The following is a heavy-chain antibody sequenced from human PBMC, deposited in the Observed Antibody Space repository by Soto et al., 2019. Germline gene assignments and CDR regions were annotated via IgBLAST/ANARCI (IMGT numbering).Heavy chain of an antibody. D-gene: IGHD6-6*01. J-gene: IGHJ4*02. CDR2: IWYDGSNK. V-gene: IGHV3-33*01. CDR1: GFTFSSYG. CDR3: ARELPVYSSSYEYYFDY. Sequence: GGSLRLSCAASGFTFSSYGMHWVRQAPGKGLEWVAVIWYDGSNKYYADSVKGRFTISRDNSKNTLYLQMNSLRAEDTAVYYCARELPVYSSSYEYYFDYWGQGTLVTVSS.